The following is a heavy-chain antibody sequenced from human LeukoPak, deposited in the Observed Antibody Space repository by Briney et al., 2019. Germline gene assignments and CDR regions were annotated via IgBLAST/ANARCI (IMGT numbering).Heavy chain of an antibody. CDR1: GASLSLYY. V-gene: IGHV4-59*01. J-gene: IGHJ6*03. CDR2: TSYSGVT. Sequence: PSETLSLTCTVSGASLSLYYWSWIRQPPGKGLEWIGYTSYSGVTDYNPSLKSRVTISVDTSKKQFSLKLTSVTAADTAVYYCARCPKGVYYYYMDVWGKGTTVTVSS. CDR3: ARCPKGVYYYYMDV.